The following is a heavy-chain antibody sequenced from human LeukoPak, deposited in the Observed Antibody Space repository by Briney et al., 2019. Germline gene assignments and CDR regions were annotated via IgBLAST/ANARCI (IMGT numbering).Heavy chain of an antibody. D-gene: IGHD2-15*01. CDR2: IRSKAYGRTT. V-gene: IGHV3-49*04. CDR1: GFTFGYSA. Sequence: GHSLRLSCSTSGFTFGYSAMSWVRQAPGKGLEWVGFIRSKAYGRTTEYAASVKGRFTISREDSNSIAYLQMNSLKTEDTAVWYCSRAVLVAMHWFDPCGQGTPVTVSS. J-gene: IGHJ5*02. CDR3: SRAVLVAMHWFDP.